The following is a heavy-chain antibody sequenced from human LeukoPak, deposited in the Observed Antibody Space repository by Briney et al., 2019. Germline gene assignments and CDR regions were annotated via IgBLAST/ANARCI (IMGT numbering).Heavy chain of an antibody. Sequence: SETLSLTCAVSGGFFSGYYWTWIRQPPGKGLEGIGEIKHSGNTNYNPSLKSQVTISVDTSKNEFSLKLSSVTAADTAVYYCARHGTRYYYYYMDVWGKGTTVTISS. CDR2: IKHSGNT. V-gene: IGHV4-34*01. J-gene: IGHJ6*03. CDR1: GGFFSGYY. CDR3: ARHGTRYYYYYMDV. D-gene: IGHD1-26*01.